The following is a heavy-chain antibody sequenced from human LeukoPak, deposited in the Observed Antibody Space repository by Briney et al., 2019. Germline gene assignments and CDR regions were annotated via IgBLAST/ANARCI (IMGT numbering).Heavy chain of an antibody. CDR2: ITSSGTTT. CDR3: ARDPDDGDLY. D-gene: IGHD4-17*01. J-gene: IGHJ4*02. V-gene: IGHV3-11*01. CDR1: GFTLTDHY. Sequence: GGSLRLSCTVSGFTLTDHYMSWFRQSPGRGLEWISWITSSGTTTDYADSVKGRFTISRDNTKNSVYLQMSSLRADDTAVYYCARDPDDGDLYWGQGTLVTVSS.